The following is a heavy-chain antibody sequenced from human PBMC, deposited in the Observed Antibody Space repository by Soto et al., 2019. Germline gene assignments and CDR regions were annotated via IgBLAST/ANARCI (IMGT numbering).Heavy chain of an antibody. V-gene: IGHV3-11*06. J-gene: IGHJ5*02. Sequence: QVHLVESGGGLVKPGGSLRLSCAASGFDFSDAYMSWIRQAPGKGLEWVAWITSGSVQTRYADSVKGRFTISRDNAKNSLYLQMNSLRPEDTAVYYCASLVRQHLPPLGPWGQGTLVIVSS. CDR3: ASLVRQHLPPLGP. D-gene: IGHD6-13*01. CDR2: ITSGSVQT. CDR1: GFDFSDAY.